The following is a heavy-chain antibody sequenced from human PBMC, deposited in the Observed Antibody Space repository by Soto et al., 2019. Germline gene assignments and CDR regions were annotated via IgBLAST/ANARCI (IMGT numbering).Heavy chain of an antibody. V-gene: IGHV1-18*04. CDR1: GYTFTSYG. D-gene: IGHD3-9*01. J-gene: IGHJ4*02. CDR2: ISAYNGNT. CDR3: ARQRRLRYFDWSLAY. Sequence: QVQLVQSGAEVKKPGASVKVSCKASGYTFTSYGISWVRQAPGQGLEWMGWISAYNGNTNYAQKLQGRVTMTTDTSTSTAHMELRSLRSDDTAVYYCARQRRLRYFDWSLAYWGQGTLVTVSS.